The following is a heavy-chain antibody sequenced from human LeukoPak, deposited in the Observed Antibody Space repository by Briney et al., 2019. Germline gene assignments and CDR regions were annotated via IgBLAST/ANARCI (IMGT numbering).Heavy chain of an antibody. CDR2: GNTNTGNP. CDR1: GYTFTNYA. V-gene: IGHV7-4-1*02. Sequence: ASVKVSCKASGYTFTNYAMNWVRQAPGQGLEWMGWGNTNTGNPTYAQGFTGRFVFSLDTSVSTAYLQISSLKAEDTAVYYCATRRGGGRYSSGWYWFDPWGQGTLVTVSS. CDR3: ATRRGGGRYSSGWYWFDP. D-gene: IGHD6-19*01. J-gene: IGHJ5*02.